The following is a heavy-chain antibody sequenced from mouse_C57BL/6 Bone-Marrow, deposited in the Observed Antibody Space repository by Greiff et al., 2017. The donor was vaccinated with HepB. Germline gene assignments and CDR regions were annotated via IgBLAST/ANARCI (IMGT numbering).Heavy chain of an antibody. V-gene: IGHV5-12*01. J-gene: IGHJ4*01. CDR2: ISNGGGST. Sequence: EVKLMESGGGLVQPGGSLKLSCAASGFTFSDYYMYWVRQTPEKRLEWVAYISNGGGSTYYPDTLKGRFTISRDNAKNTLYLQMSRLKSEDTAMYYCARGFYYGSSAHWGQGTSVTVSS. CDR1: GFTFSDYY. CDR3: ARGFYYGSSAH. D-gene: IGHD1-1*01.